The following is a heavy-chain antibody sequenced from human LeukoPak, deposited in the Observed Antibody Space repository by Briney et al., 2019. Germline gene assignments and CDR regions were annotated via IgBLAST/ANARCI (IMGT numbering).Heavy chain of an antibody. CDR2: VSGSSGST. J-gene: IGHJ4*02. V-gene: IGHV3-23*01. D-gene: IGHD2-2*01. Sequence: GESLRLSCAASGFTFSSYAMSWVRQAPGKGLEWVSSVSGSSGSTYYADSVKGRFTISRDNSKNMLYLQMNSLRAEDTAIYYCVKEGVVVPAAMSVPPAYWGRGALVTVSS. CDR1: GFTFSSYA. CDR3: VKEGVVVPAAMSVPPAY.